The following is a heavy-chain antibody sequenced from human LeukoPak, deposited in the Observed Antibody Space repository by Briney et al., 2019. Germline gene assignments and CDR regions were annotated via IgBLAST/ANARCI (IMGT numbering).Heavy chain of an antibody. CDR1: GVTFYDYG. V-gene: IGHV3-9*01. CDR2: ISWNSGSI. Sequence: GGSLRLSCAASGVTFYDYGMHWVGQAPGKGLEWVSGISWNSGSIGYADSVKRPFTISRDNAKTSLYLQMNSLRAEDTALYYCAKDTQWGQGTLVTVSS. CDR3: AKDTQ. J-gene: IGHJ4*02.